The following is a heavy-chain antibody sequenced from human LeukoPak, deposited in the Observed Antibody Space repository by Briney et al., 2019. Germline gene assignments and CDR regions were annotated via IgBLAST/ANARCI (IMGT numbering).Heavy chain of an antibody. CDR3: VRDRDYAFGF. J-gene: IGHJ3*01. V-gene: IGHV3-48*02. Sequence: GGSLRLSCAASGFTFSSYSMNWVRQAPGKGLEWISYSNTDGTISYADSVKGRFTISRDNAENSLYLQMNSLRDEDTAVYFCVRDRDYAFGFWGQGTMVTVSS. CDR1: GFTFSSYS. CDR2: SNTDGTI.